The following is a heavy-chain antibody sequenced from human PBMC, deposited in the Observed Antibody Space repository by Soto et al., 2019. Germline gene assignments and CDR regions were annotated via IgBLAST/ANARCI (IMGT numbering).Heavy chain of an antibody. CDR2: ISAYNGNT. D-gene: IGHD6-13*01. CDR1: GYTFTSYG. Sequence: AASVKVSCKASGYTFTSYGISWVRQAPGQGLEWMGWISAYNGNTNYAQKLQGRVTMTTDTSTSTAYMELRSLRSDDTAVYYCAREIAAAGTFWFDPWGQGTLVTVS. CDR3: AREIAAAGTFWFDP. J-gene: IGHJ5*02. V-gene: IGHV1-18*01.